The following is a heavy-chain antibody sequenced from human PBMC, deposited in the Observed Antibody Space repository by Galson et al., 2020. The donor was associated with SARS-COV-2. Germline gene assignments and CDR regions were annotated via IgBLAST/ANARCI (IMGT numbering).Heavy chain of an antibody. V-gene: IGHV4-31*03. J-gene: IGHJ5*02. CDR1: GGSISSGGYY. Sequence: ETSETLSLTCTVSGGSISSGGYYWSWIRQHPGKGLEWIGYIYYSGSTYYNPSLKSRVTISVDTSKNQFSLKLSSVTAADTAVYYCARDTFVGDGVWWFDPWGQGTLVTVSS. CDR3: ARDTFVGDGVWWFDP. D-gene: IGHD2-8*01. CDR2: IYYSGST.